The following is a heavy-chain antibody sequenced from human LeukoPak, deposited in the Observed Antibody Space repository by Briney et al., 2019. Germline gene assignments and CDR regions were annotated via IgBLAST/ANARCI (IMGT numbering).Heavy chain of an antibody. J-gene: IGHJ4*02. CDR3: TSSSTWELQYY. D-gene: IGHD1-26*01. CDR1: GFTFGDYA. Sequence: GGSLRLSCTASGFTFGDYAMSWVRQAPGKGLEWVGFIRSKDYGGTTEYAASVKGRFTISRDDSKSIAYLQMNSLKTEDTAVYYCTSSSTWELQYYWGQGTLVTVSS. CDR2: IRSKDYGGTT. V-gene: IGHV3-49*04.